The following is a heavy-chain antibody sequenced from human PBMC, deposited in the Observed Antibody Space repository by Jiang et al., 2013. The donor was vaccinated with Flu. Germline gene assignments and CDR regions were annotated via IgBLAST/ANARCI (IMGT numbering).Heavy chain of an antibody. D-gene: IGHD3-16*02. CDR2: ISSSSSYI. CDR3: ASKDREGSYLDY. J-gene: IGHJ4*02. Sequence: QLVESGGGLVKPGGSLRLSCAASGFTFSSYSMNWVRQAPGKGLEWVSSISSSSSYIYYADSVKGRFTISRDNAKNSLYLQMNSLRAEDTAVYYCASKDREGSYLDYWGQGTLVTVSS. V-gene: IGHV3-21*01. CDR1: GFTFSSYS.